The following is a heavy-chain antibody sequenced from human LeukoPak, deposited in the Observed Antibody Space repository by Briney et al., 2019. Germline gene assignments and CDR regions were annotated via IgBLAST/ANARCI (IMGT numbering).Heavy chain of an antibody. J-gene: IGHJ4*02. CDR1: GNYW. V-gene: IGHV3-74*01. CDR2: INSDGSST. CDR3: ARGRPHGNDY. D-gene: IGHD4-23*01. Sequence: GGSLRLSCAASGNYWMHWVRQAPGKGLVWVSHINSDGSSTTYADSVKGRFSISRDNAKNTLYLQMNSLRVEDTAVYYCARGRPHGNDYWGQGTLVTVSS.